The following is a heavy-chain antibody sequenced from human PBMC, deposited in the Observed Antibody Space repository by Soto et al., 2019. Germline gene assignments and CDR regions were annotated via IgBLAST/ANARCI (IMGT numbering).Heavy chain of an antibody. V-gene: IGHV1-2*04. CDR2: INPNSGGT. CDR3: ARDLVGWFGSEDYYGMDV. D-gene: IGHD3-10*01. CDR1: GYTFTGYY. Sequence: ASVKVSCKASGYTFTGYYMHWVRQAPGQGLEWMGWINPNSGGTNYAQKFQGWVTMTRDTSISTAYMEPSRLRSDDTAVYYCARDLVGWFGSEDYYGMDVWGQGTTVTVSS. J-gene: IGHJ6*02.